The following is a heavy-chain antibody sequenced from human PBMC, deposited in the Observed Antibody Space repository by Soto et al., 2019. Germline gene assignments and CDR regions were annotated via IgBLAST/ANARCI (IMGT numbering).Heavy chain of an antibody. J-gene: IGHJ4*02. D-gene: IGHD3-10*01. CDR3: AHTPGRECFLFFDS. CDR2: IYWDDDK. CDR1: GFSLSTSGVG. V-gene: IGHV2-5*02. Sequence: SGPTLVNPTQTLTLTCTFSGFSLSTSGVGAGWIRQPPGKALEWLALIYWDDDKRYSPSLKSRLTITKDTSKNQVVLTMTNMDTVDTAIFYWAHTPGRECFLFFDSGGQGTSVTVPS.